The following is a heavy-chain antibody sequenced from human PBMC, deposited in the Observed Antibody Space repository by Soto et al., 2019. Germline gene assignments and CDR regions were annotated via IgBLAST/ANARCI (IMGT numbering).Heavy chain of an antibody. V-gene: IGHV3-30-3*01. CDR2: ISYDGSNK. J-gene: IGHJ6*02. Sequence: GESLRVSCATSGLTFSSYAMHWVRQAPGKGLVWVAVISYDGSNKYYADSVKGRFTISRDNSKNTLYLQMNSLRAEDTAVYYCARDIRQLVRYYYYGMDVWGQGTTVPV. D-gene: IGHD6-13*01. CDR1: GLTFSSYA. CDR3: ARDIRQLVRYYYYGMDV.